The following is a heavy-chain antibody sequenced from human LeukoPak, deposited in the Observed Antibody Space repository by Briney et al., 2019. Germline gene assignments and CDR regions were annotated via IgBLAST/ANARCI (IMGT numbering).Heavy chain of an antibody. V-gene: IGHV3-23*01. CDR1: GFTFSSYA. CDR2: ISGSGGST. Sequence: PGGSLRLSCAASGFTFSSYAMSWVRQAPGKGLEWVSAISGSGGSTYYADSVKGRFTISRDNSKNTLYLQMNSLRAEDTAVYYCANQRGFGELLSGGGWRYFDYWGQGTLVTVSS. D-gene: IGHD3-10*01. CDR3: ANQRGFGELLSGGGWRYFDY. J-gene: IGHJ4*02.